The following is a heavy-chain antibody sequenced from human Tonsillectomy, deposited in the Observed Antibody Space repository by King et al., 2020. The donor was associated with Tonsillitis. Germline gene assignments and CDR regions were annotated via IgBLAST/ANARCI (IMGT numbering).Heavy chain of an antibody. CDR3: ARGLELLDY. CDR1: GYTFTSYD. Sequence: QLVQSGAEVKKPGASVKVYCKASGYTFTSYDINWVRQATGQGLEWMGWMDPNSGNTVYAQKFQGRVTMTRKTSISTAYMELSSLRSEDTAVYFCARGLELLDYWGQGTLVTVSS. D-gene: IGHD1-7*01. V-gene: IGHV1-8*01. J-gene: IGHJ4*02. CDR2: MDPNSGNT.